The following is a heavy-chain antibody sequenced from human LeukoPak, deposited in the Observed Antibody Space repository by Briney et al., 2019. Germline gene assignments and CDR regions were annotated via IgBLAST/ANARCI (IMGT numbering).Heavy chain of an antibody. V-gene: IGHV3-53*01. CDR1: GFTFSNYW. CDR2: IYSGGST. CDR3: ARMRYYYYMDV. Sequence: GGSLRLSCAASGFTFSNYWMHWVRQAPGKGLEWVSVIYSGGSTYYADSVKGRFTISRDNSKNTLYVQMNSLRAEDTAVYYCARMRYYYYMDVWGKGTTVTISS. J-gene: IGHJ6*03.